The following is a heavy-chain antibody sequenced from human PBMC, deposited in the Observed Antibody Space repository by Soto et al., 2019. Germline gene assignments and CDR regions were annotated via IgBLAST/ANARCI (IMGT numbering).Heavy chain of an antibody. Sequence: QVQLQESGPGLVKPSQTLSLTCTVSGGSISSGGYYWSWIRQHPGKGLEWIGYIYYSGSTYYNPSLKSRVTISVDTSKNQFSLKLSSVTAADTAVYYCVRAGCSGGSCYSSDADYWGQGTLVTVSS. CDR3: VRAGCSGGSCYSSDADY. CDR2: IYYSGST. V-gene: IGHV4-31*03. J-gene: IGHJ4*02. D-gene: IGHD2-15*01. CDR1: GGSISSGGYY.